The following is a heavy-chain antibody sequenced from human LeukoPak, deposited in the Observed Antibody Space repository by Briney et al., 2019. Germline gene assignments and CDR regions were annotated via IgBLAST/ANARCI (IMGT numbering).Heavy chain of an antibody. V-gene: IGHV4-39*07. Sequence: SETLSLTCTVSGDSISTSKSYWGWIRQPPLKGLEWIGSIYYTGNTYYNPSLKSRVTISVDTSKNHFSLKLTSVTAADTAVYYCARAPWAYGNYVHAFDIWGQGTMVTVSS. CDR3: ARAPWAYGNYVHAFDI. D-gene: IGHD4-11*01. CDR2: IYYTGNT. J-gene: IGHJ3*02. CDR1: GDSISTSKSY.